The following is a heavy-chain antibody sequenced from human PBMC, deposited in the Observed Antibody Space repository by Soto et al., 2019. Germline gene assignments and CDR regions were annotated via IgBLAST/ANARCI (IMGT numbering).Heavy chain of an antibody. CDR1: GYTFTSYG. CDR2: ISAYNGNT. D-gene: IGHD3-3*01. Sequence: ASVKVSCKASGYTFTSYGISWVRQAPGQGLEWMGWISAYNGNTNYAQKLQGRVTMTTDTSTSTAYMELRSLRSDDTAVYYCARDGEGLRFLEWLSSTRYYGMDVWGQGTTVTVLL. J-gene: IGHJ6*02. V-gene: IGHV1-18*04. CDR3: ARDGEGLRFLEWLSSTRYYGMDV.